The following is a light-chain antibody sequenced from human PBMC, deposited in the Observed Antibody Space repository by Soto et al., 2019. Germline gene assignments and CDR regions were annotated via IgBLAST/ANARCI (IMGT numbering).Light chain of an antibody. CDR1: SSDVGGYNY. V-gene: IGLV2-14*01. CDR3: SSYTGSSTVV. J-gene: IGLJ2*01. Sequence: QSALTQPASVSGSPGQSITISCTGISSDVGGYNYVSWYQHHPGKVPKLLIYEVSNRPSGVSNRFSGSKSGNTASMTISGLQAEDEADYYCSSYTGSSTVVFGGGTQLTVL. CDR2: EVS.